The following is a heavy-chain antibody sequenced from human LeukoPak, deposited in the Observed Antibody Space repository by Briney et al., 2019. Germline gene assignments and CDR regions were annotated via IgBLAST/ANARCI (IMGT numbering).Heavy chain of an antibody. J-gene: IGHJ4*02. V-gene: IGHV3-7*01. CDR1: GFTFSSYW. CDR2: INEDGSEK. D-gene: IGHD3-22*01. CDR3: ARDRALYDSRRGYYYTEDDY. Sequence: GGSLRLSCAASGFTFSSYWMSWVRQAPGEGLEWVANINEDGSEKYYVDSVKGRFTISRDNAKSSLYLQMNSLRVDDTAVYYCARDRALYDSRRGYYYTEDDYWGQGTLVTVSS.